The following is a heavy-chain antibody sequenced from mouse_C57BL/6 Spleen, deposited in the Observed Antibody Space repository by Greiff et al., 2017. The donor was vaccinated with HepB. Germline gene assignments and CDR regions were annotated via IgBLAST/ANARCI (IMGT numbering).Heavy chain of an antibody. J-gene: IGHJ4*01. CDR1: GYTFTSYG. Sequence: VKLMESGAELARPGASVKLSCKASGYTFTSYGISWVKQRTGQGLEWIGEIYPRSGNTYYNEKFKGKATLTADKSSSTAYMELRSLTSEDSAVYFCADGNYGGAMEYWGQGTSVTVSS. CDR2: IYPRSGNT. CDR3: ADGNYGGAMEY. V-gene: IGHV1-81*01. D-gene: IGHD2-1*01.